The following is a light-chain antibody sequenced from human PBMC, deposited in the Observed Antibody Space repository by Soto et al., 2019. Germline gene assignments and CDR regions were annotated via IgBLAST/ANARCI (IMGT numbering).Light chain of an antibody. CDR3: QEYTPSFTWT. Sequence: EIVLTQSPGTLSLSPGERATLSCRASQSLSNNIYLAWYQQKPGQAPRLLIYDASNRATGIPARFSGSGSGTDFTLTISSLLPDDFATYYCQEYTPSFTWTFGQGTKVDIK. CDR2: DAS. J-gene: IGKJ1*01. V-gene: IGKV3-20*01. CDR1: QSLSNNIY.